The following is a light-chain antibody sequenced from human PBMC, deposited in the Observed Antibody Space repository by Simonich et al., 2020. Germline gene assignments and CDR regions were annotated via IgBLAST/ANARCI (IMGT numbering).Light chain of an antibody. J-gene: IGLJ2*01. CDR1: SSDVGGYNY. Sequence: QSALTQPPSASGSPGQSVTISCTGTSSDVGGYNYVSWYHQNPGKAPKLMIYEVSKRPSGVPYRFSGSKSGNTASLTVSGLQAEDEADYYCSSYTSSSTYVVFGGGTKLTVL. V-gene: IGLV2-8*01. CDR3: SSYTSSSTYVV. CDR2: EVS.